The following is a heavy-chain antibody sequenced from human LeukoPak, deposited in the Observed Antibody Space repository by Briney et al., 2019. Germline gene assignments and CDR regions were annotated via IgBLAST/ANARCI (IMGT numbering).Heavy chain of an antibody. V-gene: IGHV1-69*05. Sequence: GASVKVSCKASGGTFSSYAISWVRQAPGQGLEWMGGIIPIFGTANYAQKFQGRVTITTDESTSTAYMELSSLRSEDTAVYYCAREPPPPYYDFWSGREYYYYYMDVWGKGTTVTVSS. CDR2: IIPIFGTA. D-gene: IGHD3-3*01. J-gene: IGHJ6*03. CDR1: GGTFSSYA. CDR3: AREPPPPYYDFWSGREYYYYYMDV.